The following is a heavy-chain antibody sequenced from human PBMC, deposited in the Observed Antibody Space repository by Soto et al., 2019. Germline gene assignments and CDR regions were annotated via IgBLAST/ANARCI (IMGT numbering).Heavy chain of an antibody. CDR1: GFSLSTSGVG. CDR3: AHSNYPGYSGYSRSFDY. J-gene: IGHJ4*02. CDR2: IYWNDDK. Sequence: SGPTLVNPTQTLTLTCTFSGFSLSTSGVGVGWNRQPPGKALEGLSLIYWNDDKRYSPSLKSRLTITKDTSKNQVVLTMTNMDPVDTATYYRAHSNYPGYSGYSRSFDYWGQVTLVTVSS. V-gene: IGHV2-5*01. D-gene: IGHD5-12*01.